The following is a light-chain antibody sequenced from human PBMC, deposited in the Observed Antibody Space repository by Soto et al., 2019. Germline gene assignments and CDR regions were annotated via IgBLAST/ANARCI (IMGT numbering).Light chain of an antibody. CDR2: EVS. CDR3: SSYAGSNNPL. V-gene: IGLV2-8*01. CDR1: SSDVGGYNY. J-gene: IGLJ3*02. Sequence: QSALTQPPSASGSPGQSVTISCTGTSSDVGGYNYVSWYQQHPGKAPKLMIYEVSKRPSGVPDRFSGSKSGNTASLTVSGLPAEDEADYYCSSYAGSNNPLFGGGTKLTVL.